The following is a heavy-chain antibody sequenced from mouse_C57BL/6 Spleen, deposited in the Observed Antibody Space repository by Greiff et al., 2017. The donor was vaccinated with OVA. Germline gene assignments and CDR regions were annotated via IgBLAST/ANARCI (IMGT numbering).Heavy chain of an antibody. D-gene: IGHD4-1*01. Sequence: EVQGVESGGGLVQPGGSLSLSCAASGFTFTDYYMSWVRQPPGKALEWLGFIRNKANGYTTEYSASVKGRFTISRDNSQSILYLQMNALRAEDSATYYCARSINWEGYYAMDYWGQGTSVTVSS. J-gene: IGHJ4*01. V-gene: IGHV7-3*01. CDR1: GFTFTDYY. CDR3: ARSINWEGYYAMDY. CDR2: IRNKANGYTT.